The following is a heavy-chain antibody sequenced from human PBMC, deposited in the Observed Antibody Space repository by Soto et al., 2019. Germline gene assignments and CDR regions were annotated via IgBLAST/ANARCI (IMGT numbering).Heavy chain of an antibody. CDR2: IYYSGST. CDR1: GGSISSYY. Sequence: LSLTCTVSGGSISSYYWSWIRQPPGKGLEWIGYIYYSGSTNYNPSLKSRVTISVDTSKNQFSLKLSSVTAADTAVYYCARVNLEWLLTLDYWGQGTLVPVSS. J-gene: IGHJ4*02. D-gene: IGHD3-3*01. V-gene: IGHV4-59*01. CDR3: ARVNLEWLLTLDY.